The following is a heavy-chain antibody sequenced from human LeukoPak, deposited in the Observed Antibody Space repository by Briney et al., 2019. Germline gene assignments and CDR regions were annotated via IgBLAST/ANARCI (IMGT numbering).Heavy chain of an antibody. Sequence: GGSLRLSCAASGFTFSTYPMHWVRQAPGKGLEWVAVISYDGSNKYYADSVKGRFTISRDNSKNTLYLQMNSLGAEDTAVYYCARVFGTTVTTYYYYGMDVWGQGTTVTVSS. CDR3: ARVFGTTVTTYYYYGMDV. CDR1: GFTFSTYP. V-gene: IGHV3-30-3*01. D-gene: IGHD4-17*01. CDR2: ISYDGSNK. J-gene: IGHJ6*02.